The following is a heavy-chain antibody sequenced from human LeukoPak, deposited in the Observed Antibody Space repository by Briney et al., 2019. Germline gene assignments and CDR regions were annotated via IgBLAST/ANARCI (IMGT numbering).Heavy chain of an antibody. J-gene: IGHJ5*02. D-gene: IGHD6-13*01. CDR3: AKDIAAAGTRWFDP. CDR2: ISYDGSNK. CDR1: GFTFSSYG. Sequence: GGSLILSCAASGFTFSSYGMHWVRQAPGKGLEWVAVISYDGSNKYYADSVKGRFTISRDNSKNTLYLQMNSLRAEDTAVYYCAKDIAAAGTRWFDPWGQGTLVTVSS. V-gene: IGHV3-30*18.